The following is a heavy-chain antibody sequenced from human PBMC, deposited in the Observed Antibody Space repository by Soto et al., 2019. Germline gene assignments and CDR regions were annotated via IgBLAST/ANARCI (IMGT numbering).Heavy chain of an antibody. CDR1: GYTFTSYF. CDR2: INPSGGST. D-gene: IGHD6-13*01. Sequence: ASVKVSCKASGYTFTSYFMHWVRQAPGQGPEWMGIINPSGGSTSYAQKFQGRVTLSISTAYLQWSSLKASDTAMYYCARLQAAAGDNDLTFDYWGQGTLVTVSS. V-gene: IGHV1-46*01. CDR3: ARLQAAAGDNDLTFDY. J-gene: IGHJ4*02.